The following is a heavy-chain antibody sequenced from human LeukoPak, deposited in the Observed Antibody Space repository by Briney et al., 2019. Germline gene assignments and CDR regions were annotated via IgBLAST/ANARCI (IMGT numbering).Heavy chain of an antibody. J-gene: IGHJ4*02. CDR3: ARDLSDYYDSSGQASPFDY. Sequence: GASVKASCKASGYTFTSYYMHWVRQAPGQGLEWMGIINPSGGSTSYAQKFQGRVTMTRDTSTSTVYMELSSLRSEGTAVYYCARDLSDYYDSSGQASPFDYWGQGTLVTVSS. D-gene: IGHD3-22*01. V-gene: IGHV1-46*01. CDR2: INPSGGST. CDR1: GYTFTSYY.